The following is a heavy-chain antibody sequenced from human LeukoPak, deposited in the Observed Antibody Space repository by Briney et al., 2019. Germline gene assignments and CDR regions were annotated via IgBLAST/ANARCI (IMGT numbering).Heavy chain of an antibody. CDR2: ISSNGDNT. V-gene: IGHV3-64D*06. J-gene: IGHJ4*02. CDR3: VRGTGY. Sequence: GGSLRLSRSVSGFTFSTYVMHWVRQAPGKGLEYVSAISSNGDNTYYADSVKGRFTISRDNSENTLYLQMSSLRADDTAVYYCVRGTGYWGQGTLVTVSS. CDR1: GFTFSTYV.